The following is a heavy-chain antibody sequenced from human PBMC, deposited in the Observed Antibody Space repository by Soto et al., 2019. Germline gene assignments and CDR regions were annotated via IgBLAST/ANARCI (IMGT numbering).Heavy chain of an antibody. V-gene: IGHV4-34*01. CDR3: ARVVVVPAAADAFDI. CDR1: GGSFSGYY. J-gene: IGHJ3*02. D-gene: IGHD2-2*01. Sequence: SETLSLTCAVYGGSFSGYYWSWIRQPPGKGLEWIGEINHSGSTNYNPSLKSRVTISVDTSKNQFSLKLSSVTAADTAVYYCARVVVVPAAADAFDIWGQGTMVTVSS. CDR2: INHSGST.